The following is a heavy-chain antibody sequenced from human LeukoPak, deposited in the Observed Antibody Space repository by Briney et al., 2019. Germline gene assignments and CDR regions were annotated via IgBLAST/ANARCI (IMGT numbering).Heavy chain of an antibody. CDR2: ISYEGSNK. V-gene: IGHV3-30*18. CDR3: AKDLRSYDSSGYYY. D-gene: IGHD3-22*01. J-gene: IGHJ4*02. CDR1: GFTFSSYG. Sequence: PGRSLRLSCAASGFTFSSYGMHWVRQAPGKGLGRGAVISYEGSNKYYADSVKGRFTISRDTSKNTLYQQMSSLRAEDTAVYYCAKDLRSYDSSGYYYWGPGTLVTAST.